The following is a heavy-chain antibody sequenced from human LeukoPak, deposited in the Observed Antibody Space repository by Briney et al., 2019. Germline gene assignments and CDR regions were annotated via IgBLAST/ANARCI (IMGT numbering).Heavy chain of an antibody. CDR1: GFTFSGYS. D-gene: IGHD5-18*01. CDR2: INSISDTI. CDR3: ARGVGYSYGCCV. J-gene: IGHJ6*02. V-gene: IGHV3-48*02. Sequence: GGSLRLSCAASGFTFSGYSMNWVRQAPGKGLEWISYINSISDTIYYADSVKGRFTISRDNAKNSLYLQMNSLRDEDTAVYYCARGVGYSYGCCVWGQGTTVTVSS.